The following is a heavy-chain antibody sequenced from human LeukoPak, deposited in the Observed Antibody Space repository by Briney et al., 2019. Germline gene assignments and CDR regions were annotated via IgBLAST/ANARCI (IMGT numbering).Heavy chain of an antibody. CDR2: IHSRSNYI. CDR3: ARVTVVVAAALDC. CDR1: GFTFSSYS. D-gene: IGHD2-15*01. Sequence: PGGSLRLSCAASGFTFSSYSMNWVRQAPGKGLEWDSSIHSRSNYIYYADSVKGRFTISRNNAKNSLYLQMNSLRAEDTAVYYCARVTVVVAAALDCWGQGTLVTVSS. V-gene: IGHV3-21*01. J-gene: IGHJ4*02.